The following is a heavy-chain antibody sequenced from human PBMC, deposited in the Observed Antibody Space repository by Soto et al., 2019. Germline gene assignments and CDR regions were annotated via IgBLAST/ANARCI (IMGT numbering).Heavy chain of an antibody. V-gene: IGHV1-69*02. J-gene: IGHJ6*03. Sequence: QVPLVQSGAEVKKPGSSVKVSCKASGGTFSSYTISWVRQAPGQGLEWMGRIIPILGIANYAQKFQGRVTITADKSTSTAYMELSRLRSEDTAVYYCAKGEVDTAMVGPVVYYMAVWGKWTTVTVSS. CDR3: AKGEVDTAMVGPVVYYMAV. CDR1: GGTFSSYT. D-gene: IGHD5-18*01. CDR2: IIPILGIA.